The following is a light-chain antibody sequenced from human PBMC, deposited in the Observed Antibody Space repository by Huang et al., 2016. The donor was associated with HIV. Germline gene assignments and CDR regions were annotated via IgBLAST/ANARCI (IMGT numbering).Light chain of an antibody. CDR1: QRVSSSY. J-gene: IGKJ1*01. Sequence: EIVLTQSPGTLSVSPGERATLSCRASQRVSSSYLAWYQQKPGQAPRLLIYGASSRATDIPDRFSGSGSGTDFTLSSSRLEPEDFAVYYCQQYGSSPAFGQGTKVEIK. CDR2: GAS. CDR3: QQYGSSPA. V-gene: IGKV3-20*01.